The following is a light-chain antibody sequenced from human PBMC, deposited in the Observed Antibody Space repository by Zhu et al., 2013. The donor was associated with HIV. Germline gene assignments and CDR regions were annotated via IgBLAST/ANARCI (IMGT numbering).Light chain of an antibody. Sequence: DIVLTQSPGTLSLSPGERATLSCGASQSVGSTFLAWYQQKPGQAPRLLIYGASTRATGIPDRFSGSGSGTDFTLTISRVEPEDFAVYYCQQYGSSPPLTFGGGT. J-gene: IGKJ4*01. V-gene: IGKV3-20*01. CDR2: GAS. CDR1: QSVGSTF. CDR3: QQYGSSPPLT.